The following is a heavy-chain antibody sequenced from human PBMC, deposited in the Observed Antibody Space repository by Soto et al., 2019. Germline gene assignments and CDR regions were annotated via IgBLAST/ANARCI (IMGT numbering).Heavy chain of an antibody. Sequence: GGSLRLSCAASGFTFSSYGMHWVRQAPGKGLEWVAVIWYDGSNKYYADSVKGRFTISRDNSKNTLYLQMNSLRAEDTAVYYCAREGGTTEDPGVYYYYYGMDGWGQGTTVTVSS. V-gene: IGHV3-33*01. CDR2: IWYDGSNK. J-gene: IGHJ6*02. CDR1: GFTFSSYG. CDR3: AREGGTTEDPGVYYYYYGMDG. D-gene: IGHD4-17*01.